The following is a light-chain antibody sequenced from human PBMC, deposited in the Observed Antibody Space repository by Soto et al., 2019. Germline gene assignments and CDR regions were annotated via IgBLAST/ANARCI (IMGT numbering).Light chain of an antibody. Sequence: QSVLTQPASVSGSPGQSITISCTGTNNLVSWYQQHPGKAPKVVLYEGTKRPSGVSNRFSGSNSGSTASLTISGRQAEDEAHYFCCAYVGARSYVFGPGTKLTVL. J-gene: IGLJ1*01. CDR3: CAYVGARSYV. CDR1: NNL. CDR2: EGT. V-gene: IGLV2-23*01.